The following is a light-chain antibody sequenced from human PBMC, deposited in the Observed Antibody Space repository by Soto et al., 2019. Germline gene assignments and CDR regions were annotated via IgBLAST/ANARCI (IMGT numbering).Light chain of an antibody. Sequence: EIVMTQSPATLSVSPGERVTLSCRASQRINRNLAWYQQKPGQAPRLLMHGASTRARGIPGRFSGSGSGTEFTLTISSLQSEDFAVYYGQQYNNWPPMYTFGQGNNLEIK. CDR2: GAS. CDR1: QRINRN. J-gene: IGKJ2*01. CDR3: QQYNNWPPMYT. V-gene: IGKV3-15*01.